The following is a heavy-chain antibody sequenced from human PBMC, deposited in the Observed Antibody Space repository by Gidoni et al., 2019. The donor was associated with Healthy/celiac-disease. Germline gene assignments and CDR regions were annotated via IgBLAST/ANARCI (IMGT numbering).Heavy chain of an antibody. CDR3: ARRSPDYGDYVGFDP. CDR1: GYSFTSYW. V-gene: IGHV5-10-1*01. Sequence: EVQLVQSGAEVKKPGESLRISCKGSGYSFTSYWISWVRQMPGKGLEWMGRIDPSDSYTNYSPSFQGHVTISADKYISTAYLQWSSLKASDTAMYYCARRSPDYGDYVGFDPWGQGTLVTVSS. D-gene: IGHD4-17*01. J-gene: IGHJ5*02. CDR2: IDPSDSYT.